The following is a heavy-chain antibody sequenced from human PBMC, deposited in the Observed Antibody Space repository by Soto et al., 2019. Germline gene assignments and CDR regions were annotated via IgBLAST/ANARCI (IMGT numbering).Heavy chain of an antibody. D-gene: IGHD2-15*01. CDR3: VKAVCVAATCVPCES. J-gene: IGHJ4*02. V-gene: IGHV3-23*04. Sequence: DVHLVQSGGGLVQPGESLSLSCVASGFTFNDYAMHWVHQTPGKGLEWVAAISNRGSSAYYADSVKGRFTISRDKSTKSLSLRMHTLRVEDTAVYFCVKAVCVAATCVPCESWGQGSPVAVSP. CDR2: ISNRGSSA. CDR1: GFTFNDYA.